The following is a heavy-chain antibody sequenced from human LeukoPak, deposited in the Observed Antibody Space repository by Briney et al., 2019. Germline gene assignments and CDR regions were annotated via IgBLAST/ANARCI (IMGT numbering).Heavy chain of an antibody. CDR3: ARGDYYYYYYMDV. CDR1: GGSISSYY. J-gene: IGHJ6*03. Sequence: SETLSLTCTVSGGSISSYYWSWIRQPPGKGLEWIGYIYYSGSTNYNPSLKSRVTISVDTSKNQFSLKLSSVTAADTAVYYCARGDYYYYYYMDVWGKGTTVTVSS. V-gene: IGHV4-59*01. CDR2: IYYSGST.